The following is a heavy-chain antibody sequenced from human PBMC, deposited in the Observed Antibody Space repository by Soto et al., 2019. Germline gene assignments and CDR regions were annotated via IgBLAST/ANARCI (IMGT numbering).Heavy chain of an antibody. CDR2: IYYSGST. J-gene: IGHJ4*02. V-gene: IGHV4-59*12. D-gene: IGHD3-22*01. Sequence: SETLSLTCTFSGGSISSYYWSWIRQPPGKGLEWIGDIYYSGSTNYNPSLKSRVTISVDTSKNQFSLKLSSVTAADTAVYYCARLDHYDSSGFDYWGQGTLVTVSS. CDR3: ARLDHYDSSGFDY. CDR1: GGSISSYY.